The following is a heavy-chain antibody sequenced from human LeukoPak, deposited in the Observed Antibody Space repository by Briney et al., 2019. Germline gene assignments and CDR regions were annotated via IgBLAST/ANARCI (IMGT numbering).Heavy chain of an antibody. J-gene: IGHJ6*03. D-gene: IGHD3-22*01. CDR3: ARDLRYYDSSGKAYYYFMDV. V-gene: IGHV4-59*01. CDR2: LYYSGNT. Sequence: SETLSLTCTVSGGSISSYSWSWIRQPPGKGLEWIGYLYYSGNTNYNPSLKSRVAISVDTSKNQFSLKLSSVTAADTAVYYCARDLRYYDSSGKAYYYFMDVWGKGTTVTVSS. CDR1: GGSISSYS.